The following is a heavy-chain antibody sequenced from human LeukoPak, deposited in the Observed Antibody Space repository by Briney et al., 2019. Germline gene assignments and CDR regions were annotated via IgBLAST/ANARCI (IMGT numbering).Heavy chain of an antibody. V-gene: IGHV4-34*01. CDR2: INHGGST. Sequence: SETLSLTCAVYGVSFSGNFWSWIRQSPGKGLGWIGEINHGGSTTYNPSLKSRVTISVDTSTNQFSLKLSSVTAADTAVYYCARTVSTWLQARRDDAFDIWGQGTMVTVSS. CDR1: GVSFSGNF. D-gene: IGHD5-24*01. CDR3: ARTVSTWLQARRDDAFDI. J-gene: IGHJ3*02.